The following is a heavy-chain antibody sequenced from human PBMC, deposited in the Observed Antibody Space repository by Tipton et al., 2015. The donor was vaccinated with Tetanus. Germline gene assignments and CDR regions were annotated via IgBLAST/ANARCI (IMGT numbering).Heavy chain of an antibody. V-gene: IGHV3-7*01. CDR1: GFTFSSYW. CDR3: ARDMMYSSSASPPPFDH. J-gene: IGHJ4*02. CDR2: IKKDGSEK. D-gene: IGHD6-6*01. Sequence: QLVQSGGDLVQPGGSLRLSCAASGFTFSSYWMTWVRQAPGKGLEWVANIKKDGSEKYYMDSVRGRFTISRDNSKNIMYLQMNNLRADDTALYYCARDMMYSSSASPPPFDHWGQGTLVTVSS.